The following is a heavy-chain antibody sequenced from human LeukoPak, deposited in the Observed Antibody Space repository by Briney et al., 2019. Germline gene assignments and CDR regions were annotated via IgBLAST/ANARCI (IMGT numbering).Heavy chain of an antibody. CDR2: IYYSGST. D-gene: IGHD6-19*01. J-gene: IGHJ4*02. CDR1: GGSISSYY. Sequence: SETLSLTCTVSGGSISSYYWSWIRQPPGKGLEWIGYIYYSGSTNYNPSLKSRVTISVDTSKNQFSLKLSSVTAADTAVYYCARQTVAGTIDYWGQGTLVTVSS. CDR3: ARQTVAGTIDY. V-gene: IGHV4-59*08.